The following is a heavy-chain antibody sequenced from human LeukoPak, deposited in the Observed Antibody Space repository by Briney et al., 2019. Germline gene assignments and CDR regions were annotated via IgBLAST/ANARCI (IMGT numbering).Heavy chain of an antibody. D-gene: IGHD3-22*01. CDR3: ARRGYYDSGGYYGY. J-gene: IGHJ4*02. CDR2: INYSGNN. V-gene: IGHV4-59*08. Sequence: SETLSLTCIVSGGPISNYYWSWIRQPPGKGLEWIAYINYSGNNNYNPSLMSRVTISIDTSKNHFSLRLSSVTAADTAVYYCARRGYYDSGGYYGYWGQGTLVTVSS. CDR1: GGPISNYY.